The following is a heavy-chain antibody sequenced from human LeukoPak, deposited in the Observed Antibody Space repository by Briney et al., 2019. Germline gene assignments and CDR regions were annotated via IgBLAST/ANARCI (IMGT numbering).Heavy chain of an antibody. J-gene: IGHJ4*02. CDR2: SHPSSGGA. CDR1: AYTFTDYY. Sequence: ASVEVSCKASAYTFTDYYVHWVRQALGQGLEWMGWSHPSSGGAGYAQKFQGRVSMTGDTSISTAYMQLTRLTSDDTAVYYCGIKRIRGNPFDYWGQGTLVTVSS. CDR3: GIKRIRGNPFDY. D-gene: IGHD3-10*01. V-gene: IGHV1-2*02.